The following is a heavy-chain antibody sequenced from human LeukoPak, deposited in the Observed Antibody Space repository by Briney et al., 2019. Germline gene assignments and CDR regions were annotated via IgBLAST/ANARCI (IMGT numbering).Heavy chain of an antibody. Sequence: GGSLRLSCAASGFTFSSYAMSWVRRAPGKGLEWVSAISGSGGSTYYADSVKGRFTISRDNSKNTLYLQMNSLRAEDTAVYYCAKVSVQPGYSSGWSINWFDPWGQGTLVTVSS. D-gene: IGHD6-19*01. CDR1: GFTFSSYA. CDR3: AKVSVQPGYSSGWSINWFDP. V-gene: IGHV3-23*01. CDR2: ISGSGGST. J-gene: IGHJ5*02.